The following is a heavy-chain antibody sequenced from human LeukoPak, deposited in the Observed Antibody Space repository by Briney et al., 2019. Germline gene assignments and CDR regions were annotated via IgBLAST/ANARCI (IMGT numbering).Heavy chain of an antibody. V-gene: IGHV1-46*01. CDR3: ARGQVPSYYYYYYMDV. Sequence: ASVKVSCKAFGYTFTSNYMHWVRQAPGQGPEWMGVISPSGGSTTYAQKFQGRVTLTRDMSTSTDYLELSSLRSEDTAVYYCARGQVPSYYYYYYMDVWGKGTTVTISS. J-gene: IGHJ6*03. CDR1: GYTFTSNY. CDR2: ISPSGGST. D-gene: IGHD4/OR15-4a*01.